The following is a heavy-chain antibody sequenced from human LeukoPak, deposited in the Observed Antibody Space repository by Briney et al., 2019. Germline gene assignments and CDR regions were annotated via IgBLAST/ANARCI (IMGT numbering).Heavy chain of an antibody. D-gene: IGHD1-7*01. CDR1: GFTFSSYA. Sequence: GGSLRLSCAASGFTFSSYAMHWVRQAPGKGLEWVSYISSSSSTIYYADSVKGRFTISRDNAKNSLYLQMNSLRAEDTAVYYCAREDFSWNSPRNLDYWAREPWSPSPQ. CDR2: ISSSSSTI. J-gene: IGHJ4*02. V-gene: IGHV3-48*01. CDR3: AREDFSWNSPRNLDY.